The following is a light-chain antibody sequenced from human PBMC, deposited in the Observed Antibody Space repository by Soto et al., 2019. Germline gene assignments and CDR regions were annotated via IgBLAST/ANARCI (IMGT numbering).Light chain of an antibody. CDR3: QQYNTYSWT. CDR2: KAS. CDR1: QSIVDW. Sequence: DIQMTQSPSTLSASVGDRVTITCRASQSIVDWLAWYQQKPGKAPNLLIYKASRLESGVPSRFSGSGSGTELTLTISSLQPDDFATYYCQQYNTYSWTFGQGTKVEIK. V-gene: IGKV1-5*03. J-gene: IGKJ1*01.